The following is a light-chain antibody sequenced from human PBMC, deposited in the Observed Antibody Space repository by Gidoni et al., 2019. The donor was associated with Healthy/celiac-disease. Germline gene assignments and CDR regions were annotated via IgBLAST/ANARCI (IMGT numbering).Light chain of an antibody. CDR1: QSVSSSY. Sequence: EIVLTQSPGTLSLSPGERATLSCRASQSVSSSYLAWYQQKPGQAPRLLIDGAASRATGIPDRFSGSGSGTDFTLTISRLEPEDFAVYYCQQYGSSPPGFTFXPXTKVDIK. J-gene: IGKJ3*01. V-gene: IGKV3-20*01. CDR3: QQYGSSPPGFT. CDR2: GAA.